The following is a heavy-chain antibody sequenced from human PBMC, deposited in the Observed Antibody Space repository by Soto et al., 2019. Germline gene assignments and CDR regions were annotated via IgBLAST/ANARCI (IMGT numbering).Heavy chain of an antibody. CDR3: ARGPPPAYGDYVDYFDY. V-gene: IGHV6-1*01. J-gene: IGHJ4*02. Sequence: SQTLPLTCASSGDSVSSNSAAWNWIRPSPSRGLEWLGRTYYRSKWYNDYAVSVKGRITINPDTSKNQFSLQLNSVTPEDTAVYYCARGPPPAYGDYVDYFDYWGQGTLVTVSS. CDR2: TYYRSKWYN. D-gene: IGHD4-17*01. CDR1: GDSVSSNSAA.